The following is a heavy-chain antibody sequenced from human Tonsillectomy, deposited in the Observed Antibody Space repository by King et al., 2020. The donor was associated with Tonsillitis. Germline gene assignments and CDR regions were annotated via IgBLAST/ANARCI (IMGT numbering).Heavy chain of an antibody. CDR1: GFTFNSYA. J-gene: IGHJ3*02. Sequence: VQLVESGGGLVQPGGSLRLSCAASGFTFNSYAMSWVRQAPGKGLEWVSAISGSGGSTYYADSVKGRVTISRDNSKNTVYLQMNSLRAEDTAVYFCAKVDRYSRGDDAFDIWGQGTMVTVSS. D-gene: IGHD6-19*01. V-gene: IGHV3-23*04. CDR2: ISGSGGST. CDR3: AKVDRYSRGDDAFDI.